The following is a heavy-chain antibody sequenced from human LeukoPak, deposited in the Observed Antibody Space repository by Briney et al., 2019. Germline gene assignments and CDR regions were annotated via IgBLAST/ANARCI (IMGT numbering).Heavy chain of an antibody. D-gene: IGHD4-17*01. Sequence: GGSLRLSCAASGFTFSSSWMSWVRQAPGKRLERVANIKGDGSEKQYVDSVMGRFTVSRDNAKNSLYLQMNILRGDDTAVYYCAKYSGAYAIEYWGQGTLVTVSS. CDR1: GFTFSSSW. CDR2: IKGDGSEK. V-gene: IGHV3-7*02. J-gene: IGHJ4*02. CDR3: AKYSGAYAIEY.